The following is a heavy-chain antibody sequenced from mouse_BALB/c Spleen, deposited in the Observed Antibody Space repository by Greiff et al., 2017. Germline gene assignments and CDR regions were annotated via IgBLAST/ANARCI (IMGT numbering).Heavy chain of an antibody. Sequence: EVKLMESGGGLVQPGGSRKLSCAASGFTFSSFGMHWVRQTPEKRLEWVATISSGGGNTYYPDSVKGRFTISRDNAKNNLYLQMSSLRSEDTALYYCARYGNYYFDYWGQGTTLTVSS. CDR1: GFTFSSFG. CDR3: ARYGNYYFDY. V-gene: IGHV5-9*03. CDR2: ISSGGGNT. D-gene: IGHD2-1*01. J-gene: IGHJ2*01.